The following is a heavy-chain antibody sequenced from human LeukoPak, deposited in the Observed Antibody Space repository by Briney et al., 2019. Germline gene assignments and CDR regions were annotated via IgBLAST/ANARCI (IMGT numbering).Heavy chain of an antibody. CDR1: GFTVSSYA. Sequence: GESLRLSCAAAGFTVSSYAMIWVRQAPGKGLEWVSGISTSGGSSSYADSVKGRFTISRDNPRNTLYMQMNSLRAEDTALYYCAIMHPYYDGSGYWVKWGQGTLVTVSS. V-gene: IGHV3-23*01. D-gene: IGHD3-22*01. J-gene: IGHJ4*02. CDR2: ISTSGGSS. CDR3: AIMHPYYDGSGYWVK.